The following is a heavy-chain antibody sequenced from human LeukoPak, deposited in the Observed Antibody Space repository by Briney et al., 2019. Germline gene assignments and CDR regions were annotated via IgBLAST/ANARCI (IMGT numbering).Heavy chain of an antibody. J-gene: IGHJ2*01. CDR3: ARDLYSSSWYEITDWYFDL. CDR1: GYSISSGYY. V-gene: IGHV4-38-2*02. CDR2: IYHSGST. Sequence: SETLSLTCTVSGYSISSGYYWGWIRQPPGKGLEWIGSIYHSGSTYYNPSLKSRVTISVDTSKNQFSLKLSSVTAADTAVYYCARDLYSSSWYEITDWYFDLWGRGTLVTVSS. D-gene: IGHD6-13*01.